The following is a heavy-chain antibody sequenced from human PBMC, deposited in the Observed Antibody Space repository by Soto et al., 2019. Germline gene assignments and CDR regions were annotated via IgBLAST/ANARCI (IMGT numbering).Heavy chain of an antibody. CDR1: GFTFSSYA. Sequence: QVQLVESGGGVVQPGRSLRLSCAASGFTFSSYAMHWVRQAPGKGLEWVAVISYDGSNKYYADSVKGRFTISRDNSKNTLYLQMNSLRAEDTAVYYCARVWELLPSDYWGQRTLVTVSS. CDR3: ARVWELLPSDY. V-gene: IGHV3-30-3*01. CDR2: ISYDGSNK. J-gene: IGHJ4*02. D-gene: IGHD1-26*01.